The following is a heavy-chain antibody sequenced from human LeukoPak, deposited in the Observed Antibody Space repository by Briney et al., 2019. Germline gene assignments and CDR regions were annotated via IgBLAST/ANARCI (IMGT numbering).Heavy chain of an antibody. CDR2: ISSSSSYI. D-gene: IGHD6-13*01. Sequence: EGSLRLSCAASGFTFSSYSMNWVRQAPGKGLEWVSSISSSSSYIYYADSVKGRFTISTDNAKNSLYLQMNSLRAEHTAVYYCARSVGSSRPKIDYWGQGTLVTVSS. J-gene: IGHJ4*02. CDR1: GFTFSSYS. V-gene: IGHV3-21*01. CDR3: ARSVGSSRPKIDY.